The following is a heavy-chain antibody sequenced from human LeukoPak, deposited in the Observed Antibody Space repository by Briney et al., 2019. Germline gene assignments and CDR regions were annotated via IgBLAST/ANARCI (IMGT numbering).Heavy chain of an antibody. V-gene: IGHV3-48*01. Sequence: PGGSLRLSCAASGFTFSSYSMNWVRQAPGKGLEWVSYITYNSGTIYYTDSVKGRFTISRDNAKNSLYLQINSLRAEDTAVYYCARGPSGYHNTGGQGTLVTVSS. CDR2: ITYNSGTI. CDR1: GFTFSSYS. J-gene: IGHJ4*02. CDR3: ARGPSGYHNT. D-gene: IGHD5-12*01.